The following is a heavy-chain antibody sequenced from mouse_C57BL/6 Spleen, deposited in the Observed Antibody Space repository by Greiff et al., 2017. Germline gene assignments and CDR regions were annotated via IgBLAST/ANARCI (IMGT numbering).Heavy chain of an antibody. Sequence: QVHVKQSDAELVKPGASVKISCKASGYTFTDYTIPWMKQRPEQGLEWIGYIYPSDGSTKYNEKFKGKATLTVDKSSSTAYMQLNILTSEVSAVYCCARLYYSNPYYAMDYWGQGTSVTVSS. CDR2: IYPSDGST. CDR3: ARLYYSNPYYAMDY. J-gene: IGHJ4*01. V-gene: IGHV1-78*01. CDR1: GYTFTDYT. D-gene: IGHD2-5*01.